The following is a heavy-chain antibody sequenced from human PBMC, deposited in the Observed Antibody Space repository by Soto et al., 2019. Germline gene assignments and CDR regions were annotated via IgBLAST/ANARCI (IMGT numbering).Heavy chain of an antibody. D-gene: IGHD6-19*01. CDR2: IYSRGNT. J-gene: IGHJ4*02. CDR1: AGSISNFY. V-gene: IGHV4-59*01. Sequence: PSETLSLTCFVSAGSISNFYWTWIRQPPGRGLEWIGNIYSRGNTNYNPSLQSRVTISVDTSENQFSLNLSSVTAADTAVYYCARGQVTGWFFDFWGQGTLVTVSS. CDR3: ARGQVTGWFFDF.